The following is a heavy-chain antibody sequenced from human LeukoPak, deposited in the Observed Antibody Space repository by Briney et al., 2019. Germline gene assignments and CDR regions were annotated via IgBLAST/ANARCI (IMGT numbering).Heavy chain of an antibody. J-gene: IGHJ5*02. CDR2: INPNSGGT. CDR1: GYTFTDYH. CDR3: ARDLTDCTNGVCYTWFDP. Sequence: AASVKVSCKASGYTFTDYHIHWVRQAPGQGLEWMGWINPNSGGTNYAQKFQGRVTMTRDTSISTAYMELSRLRSDDTAVYYCARDLTDCTNGVCYTWFDPWGQGTLVTVSS. D-gene: IGHD2-8*01. V-gene: IGHV1-2*02.